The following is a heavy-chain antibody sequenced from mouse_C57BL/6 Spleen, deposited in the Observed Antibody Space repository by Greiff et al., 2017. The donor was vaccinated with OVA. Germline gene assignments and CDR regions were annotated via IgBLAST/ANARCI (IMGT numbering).Heavy chain of an antibody. CDR2: IYPGDGDT. V-gene: IGHV1-82*01. D-gene: IGHD1-1*01. J-gene: IGHJ4*01. CDR1: GYAFSSSW. Sequence: VQGVESGPELVKPGASVKISCKASGYAFSSSWMNWVKQRPGKGLEWIGRIYPGDGDTNYNGKFKGKATLTADKSSSTAYMQLSSLTSEDSAVYFCARYYYGSSYNAMDYWGQGTSVTVSS. CDR3: ARYYYGSSYNAMDY.